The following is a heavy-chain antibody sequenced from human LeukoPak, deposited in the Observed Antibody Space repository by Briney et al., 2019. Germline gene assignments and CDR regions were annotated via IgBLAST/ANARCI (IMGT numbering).Heavy chain of an antibody. CDR2: ISAYNGNT. V-gene: IGHV1-18*01. CDR3: AREGGSDL. CDR1: GYTFGNYA. J-gene: IGHJ5*02. D-gene: IGHD1-26*01. Sequence: GASVKVSCKASGYTFGNYAITWVRQAPGQGLEWMGWISAYNGNTNYTENLRARVTLTTDTSTSTAYMELRSLRSDDTAVYYCAREGGSDLWGQGTLVTVSS.